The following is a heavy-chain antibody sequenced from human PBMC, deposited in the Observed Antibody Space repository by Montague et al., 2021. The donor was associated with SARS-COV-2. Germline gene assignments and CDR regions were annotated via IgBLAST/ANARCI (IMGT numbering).Heavy chain of an antibody. J-gene: IGHJ6*03. CDR1: GGSFSTYS. D-gene: IGHD3-10*01. Sequence: ETLSLTCAVHGGSFSTYSWNWIRQPPGKGLEWIGEIHHGGSTNYNPSLKSRVTISADTSKNQFSLKLTSVAAADTAVYYCARLRDGVVPSPILGVGPYYSYYYMDVGGRGTTVTVSS. V-gene: IGHV4-34*01. CDR3: ARLRDGVVPSPILGVGPYYSYYYMDV. CDR2: IHHGGST.